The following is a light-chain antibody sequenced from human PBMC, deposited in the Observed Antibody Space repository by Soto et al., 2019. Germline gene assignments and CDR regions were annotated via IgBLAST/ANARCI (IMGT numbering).Light chain of an antibody. Sequence: QSVLTQSPSASGTPGQRFTISCSGSFSNIGSNTVNWYEQLPGTAPKLLIYSNNQRPSGVPDRISGTKSGTSASLAIRGLQSDDEADYYCAAWDDSLNGVVFGGGTKLTVL. CDR1: FSNIGSNT. CDR2: SNN. CDR3: AAWDDSLNGVV. V-gene: IGLV1-44*01. J-gene: IGLJ2*01.